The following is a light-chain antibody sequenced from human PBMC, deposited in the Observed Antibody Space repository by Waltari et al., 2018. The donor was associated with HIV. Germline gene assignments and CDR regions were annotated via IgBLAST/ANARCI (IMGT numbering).Light chain of an antibody. CDR3: CSYAGDYVV. J-gene: IGLJ2*01. CDR1: SSDVGGYDF. CDR2: DVN. Sequence: QSALTQPRSASGSPEQSVTISCTGTSSDVGGYDFVSWYQQHPGKAPKLMIYDVNHRPSGIPDRFSGFKSGNTASLTISGLQAEDEADYYCCSYAGDYVVFGGGTKLTVL. V-gene: IGLV2-11*01.